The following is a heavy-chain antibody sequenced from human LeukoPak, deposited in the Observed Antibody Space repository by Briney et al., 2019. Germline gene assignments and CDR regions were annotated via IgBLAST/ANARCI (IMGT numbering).Heavy chain of an antibody. V-gene: IGHV3-9*01. CDR2: ISWKSGSI. Sequence: PGGSLRLSCAASGFTFDDYAMHWVRQAPGKGLEWVSGISWKSGSIGYADSVKGRFTISRDNAKNSLYLQMNSLRAEDTALYYCAKDISTTVTTGLGYWGQGTLVTVSS. J-gene: IGHJ4*02. CDR3: AKDISTTVTTGLGY. D-gene: IGHD4-17*01. CDR1: GFTFDDYA.